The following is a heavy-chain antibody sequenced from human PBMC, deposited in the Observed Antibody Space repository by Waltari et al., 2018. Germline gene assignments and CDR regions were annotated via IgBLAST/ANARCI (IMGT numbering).Heavy chain of an antibody. Sequence: QLQLQESGPGLVKPPETLSLTCAVSCGSISSNYWTWIRQPPGKGLEWIGYIYGSGSSPNYNPSLESRVTLSVDTSKNHFSLKVASVTAADTAVYYCARHPKRSYFDSWGQGVLVTVSS. CDR3: ARHPKRSYFDS. CDR2: IYGSGSSP. J-gene: IGHJ4*02. V-gene: IGHV4-59*08. CDR1: CGSISSNY.